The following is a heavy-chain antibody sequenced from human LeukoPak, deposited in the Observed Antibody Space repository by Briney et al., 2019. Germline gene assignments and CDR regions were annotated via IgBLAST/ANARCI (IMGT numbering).Heavy chain of an antibody. Sequence: ASVKVSCKASGYTFTSYYMHWVRQAPGQGLEWMGIINPSGGSTSYAQKFQGSVTMTRDTSTSTVYIELSSLRSEDTAVYYCALILEWPKSFDYWGQGTLVTVSS. CDR2: INPSGGST. CDR1: GYTFTSYY. J-gene: IGHJ4*02. CDR3: ALILEWPKSFDY. V-gene: IGHV1-46*01. D-gene: IGHD3-3*01.